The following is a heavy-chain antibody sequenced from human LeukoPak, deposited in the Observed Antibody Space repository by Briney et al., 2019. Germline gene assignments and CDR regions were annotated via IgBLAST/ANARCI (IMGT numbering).Heavy chain of an antibody. CDR3: AELGITMIGGV. D-gene: IGHD3-10*02. CDR1: GLIFSKYW. Sequence: GGSLRLSCAASGLIFSKYWMTWVRQAPGKGLEWVASIKPDGSEKYYLDSVKGRFTISRDNAKNSLYLQMNSLRAEDTAVYYCAELGITMIGGVWGKGTTVTISS. CDR2: IKPDGSEK. V-gene: IGHV3-7*01. J-gene: IGHJ6*04.